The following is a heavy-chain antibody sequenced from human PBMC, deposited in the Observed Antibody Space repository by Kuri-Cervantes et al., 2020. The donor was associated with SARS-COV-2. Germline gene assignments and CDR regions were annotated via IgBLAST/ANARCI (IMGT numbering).Heavy chain of an antibody. Sequence: ASVKVSCKASGYTFTGYYMHWVRQATGQGLEWMGVIDPIYGSTTSAQKFQGRVTMTRDRSTSTVYMELSSLRSEDTAVYYCARRSSDYYWAMDYWGQGTLVTASS. CDR1: GYTFTGYY. J-gene: IGHJ4*02. CDR3: ARRSSDYYWAMDY. CDR2: IDPIYGST. V-gene: IGHV1-46*01. D-gene: IGHD3-22*01.